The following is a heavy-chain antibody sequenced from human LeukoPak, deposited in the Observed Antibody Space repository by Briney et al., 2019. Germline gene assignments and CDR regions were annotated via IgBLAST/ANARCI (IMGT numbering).Heavy chain of an antibody. V-gene: IGHV4-39*07. CDR3: ARDYQLLVDY. CDR1: GGSISSSSYY. D-gene: IGHD2-2*01. Sequence: SETLSLTCTVSGGSISSSSYYWGWIRQPPGKGLEWIGSIYYSGSTYYNPSLKSRVTISVDTSKNQFSLKLSSVTAADTAVYYCARDYQLLVDYWGQGTLVTVSS. CDR2: IYYSGST. J-gene: IGHJ4*02.